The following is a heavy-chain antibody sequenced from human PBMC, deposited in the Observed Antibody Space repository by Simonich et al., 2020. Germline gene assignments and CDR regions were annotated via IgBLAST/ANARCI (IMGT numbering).Heavy chain of an antibody. D-gene: IGHD2-2*01. CDR3: RGYCSNTSCYDY. J-gene: IGHJ4*02. V-gene: IGHV4-38-2*01. CDR1: GYSISSGYY. CDR2: IYHSGST. Sequence: QVQLQESGPGLVKPSETLSLTCAVSGYSISSGYYWGWIRQPPGKGLEWIGSIYHSGSTYYNPSLKSRVTISVDTSKNQFSLKLGSVTATDTAVYYCRGYCSNTSCYDYWGQGTLVTVSS.